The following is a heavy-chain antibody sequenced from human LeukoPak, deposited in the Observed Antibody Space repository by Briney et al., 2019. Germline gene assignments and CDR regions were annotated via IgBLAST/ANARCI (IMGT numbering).Heavy chain of an antibody. Sequence: GGSLRLSCAASGFTFSSYWMHWVRQAPGKGLEWVSAISGSGGSTYYADSVKGRFTISRDNSKNTLYLQMNSLRAEDTAVYYCAKDRRQYSSSPGHFDYWGQGTLVTVSS. CDR1: GFTFSSYW. CDR2: ISGSGGST. D-gene: IGHD6-6*01. J-gene: IGHJ4*02. V-gene: IGHV3-23*01. CDR3: AKDRRQYSSSPGHFDY.